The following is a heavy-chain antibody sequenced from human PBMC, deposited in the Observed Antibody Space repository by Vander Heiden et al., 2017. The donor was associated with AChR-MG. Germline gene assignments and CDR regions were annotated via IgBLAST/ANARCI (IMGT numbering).Heavy chain of an antibody. CDR1: GFTFSSYA. CDR3: AKGRLFGRFGEFENYFDY. J-gene: IGHJ4*02. CDR2: ISGSGGST. Sequence: EVQLLESGGGLVQPGGSLRLPCAASGFTFSSYAMSWVRQAPGKGLEWVSAISGSGGSTYYADSVKGRFTISRDNSKNTLYLQMNSLRAEDTAVYYCAKGRLFGRFGEFENYFDYWGQGTLVTVSS. V-gene: IGHV3-23*01. D-gene: IGHD3-10*01.